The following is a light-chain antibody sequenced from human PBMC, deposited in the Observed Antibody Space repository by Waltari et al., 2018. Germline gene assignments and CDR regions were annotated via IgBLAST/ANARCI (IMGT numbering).Light chain of an antibody. CDR2: AES. CDR1: QSVRGT. CDR3: QHYVRLPVT. Sequence: EIVLTQSPGTLSLSPGERATLSCRASQSVRGTLAWYQQKPGQPPRLLIYAESIRATGIPDRFSGSGSGTDFSLTISRLEPEDVAVYYCQHYVRLPVTFGQGTKVEIK. V-gene: IGKV3-20*01. J-gene: IGKJ1*01.